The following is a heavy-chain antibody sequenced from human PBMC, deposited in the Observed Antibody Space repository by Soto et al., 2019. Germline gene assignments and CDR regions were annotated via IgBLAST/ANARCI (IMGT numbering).Heavy chain of an antibody. J-gene: IGHJ4*02. CDR1: GGSFTGYF. V-gene: IGHV4-34*01. D-gene: IGHD4-17*01. CDR2: VDQNGVT. CDR3: ARLTVAKVRTGPDY. Sequence: QVQLHQWGAGLVKPSETLSLSCTVDGGSFTGYFWTWIRQPPGKGLEWIGEVDQNGVTNYNPSLKSRVTISLDTSKKQFSLRLTSVTAADTSIYFCARLTVAKVRTGPDYWGQGALVTVSS.